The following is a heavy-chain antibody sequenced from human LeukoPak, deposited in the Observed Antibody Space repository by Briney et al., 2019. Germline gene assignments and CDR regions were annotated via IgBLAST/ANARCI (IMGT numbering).Heavy chain of an antibody. V-gene: IGHV4-4*07. D-gene: IGHD5-12*01. CDR3: AREPTSGREPTSGRPLDY. J-gene: IGHJ4*02. CDR1: GGFISGYF. Sequence: SESLSLTCTVAGGFISGYFWSWIRQPAGKGLEWIGRIYSSGSNNYNPSLKSRVTMSLDTSKNHLSLNLSSVTAADTAAYCCAREPTSGREPTSGRPLDYWGQGTLVTVSS. CDR2: IYSSGSN.